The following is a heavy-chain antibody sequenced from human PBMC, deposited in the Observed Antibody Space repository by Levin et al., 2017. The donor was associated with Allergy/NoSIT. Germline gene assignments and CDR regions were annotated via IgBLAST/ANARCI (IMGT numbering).Heavy chain of an antibody. CDR2: INHSGST. CDR3: ARVRYGKYYYYYYYMDV. Sequence: PGGSLRLSCAVYGGSFSGYYWSWIRQPPGKGLEWIGEINHSGSTNYNPSLKSRVTISVDTSKNQFSLKLSSVTAADTAVYYCARVRYGKYYYYYYYMDVWGKGTTVTVSS. V-gene: IGHV4-34*01. CDR1: GGSFSGYY. J-gene: IGHJ6*03. D-gene: IGHD2-15*01.